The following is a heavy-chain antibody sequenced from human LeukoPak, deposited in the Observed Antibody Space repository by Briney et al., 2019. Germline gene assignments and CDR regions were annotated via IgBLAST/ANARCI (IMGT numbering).Heavy chain of an antibody. J-gene: IGHJ6*02. CDR2: IIPIFGTA. CDR1: GYTFTSYG. Sequence: ASVKVSCKASGYTFTSYGISWVRQAPGQGLEWMGGIIPIFGTANYAQKFQGRVTITADESTSTAYMELSSLRSEDTAVYYCARDIVVVPAAAAYYYYGMDVWGQGTTVTVSS. D-gene: IGHD2-2*01. CDR3: ARDIVVVPAAAAYYYYGMDV. V-gene: IGHV1-69*13.